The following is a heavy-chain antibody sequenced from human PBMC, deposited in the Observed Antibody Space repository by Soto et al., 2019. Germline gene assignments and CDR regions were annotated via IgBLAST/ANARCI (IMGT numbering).Heavy chain of an antibody. CDR2: IDPSDSYT. Sequence: GGSRKISCKGSGYSFTSYWISWVRQKHWKGLEWMGRIDPSDSYTNYSPSFQGHVTISADKSISTAYLQWSSLKASDTAMYYCARLDTAMVNDAFDIWGQGSMVTVSS. CDR3: ARLDTAMVNDAFDI. V-gene: IGHV5-10-1*01. CDR1: GYSFTSYW. J-gene: IGHJ3*02. D-gene: IGHD5-18*01.